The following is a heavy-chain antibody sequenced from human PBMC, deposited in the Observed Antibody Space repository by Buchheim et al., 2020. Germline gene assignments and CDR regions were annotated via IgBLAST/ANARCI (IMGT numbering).Heavy chain of an antibody. J-gene: IGHJ3*02. V-gene: IGHV3-30*18. CDR3: AKVVFLPNDAFDI. CDR2: ISYDGSNK. Sequence: QVQLVESGGGVVQPGRSLRLSCAASGFTFSSYGMHWVRQAPGKGLEWVAVISYDGSNKYYADSVKGRFTISRDNSKNTLYLQMNSLRAEDTAVYYCAKVVFLPNDAFDIWGQGT. CDR1: GFTFSSYG.